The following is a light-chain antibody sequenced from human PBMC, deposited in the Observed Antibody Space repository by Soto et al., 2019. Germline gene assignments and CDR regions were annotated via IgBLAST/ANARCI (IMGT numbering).Light chain of an antibody. Sequence: QSVLTQPASVSGSPGPSITISCTGTRSDVGAYNYVSWYQQHPGKAPKLMIHEVSKRPSGVSNRFSGSKSGNTASLTISGLQAEDEADYYCSSYTSSSTPYVFGTGTKVTVL. CDR3: SSYTSSSTPYV. CDR1: RSDVGAYNY. J-gene: IGLJ1*01. V-gene: IGLV2-14*01. CDR2: EVS.